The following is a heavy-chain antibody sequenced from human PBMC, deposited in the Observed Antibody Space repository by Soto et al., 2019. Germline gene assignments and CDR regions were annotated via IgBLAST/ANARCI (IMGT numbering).Heavy chain of an antibody. CDR3: ASRDPGTSVDY. CDR1: GGSFTSNNW. Sequence: QVQLQESGPGLVKPSGTLSLTCAVSGGSFTSNNWWTWVRQPPGQGLAWIGEIYRTGSTNYNPSLKSRDTISLDKSENQFSLKVTSLTAAHTAVYYCASRDPGTSVDYWGQGTLVTVSS. CDR2: IYRTGST. V-gene: IGHV4-4*02. D-gene: IGHD1-7*01. J-gene: IGHJ4*02.